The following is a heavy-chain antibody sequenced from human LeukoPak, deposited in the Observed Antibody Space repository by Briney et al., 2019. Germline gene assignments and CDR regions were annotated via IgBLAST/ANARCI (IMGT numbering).Heavy chain of an antibody. V-gene: IGHV5-51*01. Sequence: GESLKISCKGSGYSFTSYWIGWVRQMPGKGLEWMGIIYPGDSDTRYSPSFQGQVTISADKSISTAYLQWSGLKASDTAMYYCARLANMTPNYYYYYYMDVWGKGTTVTVSS. CDR1: GYSFTSYW. CDR3: ARLANMTPNYYYYYYMDV. D-gene: IGHD1-26*01. J-gene: IGHJ6*03. CDR2: IYPGDSDT.